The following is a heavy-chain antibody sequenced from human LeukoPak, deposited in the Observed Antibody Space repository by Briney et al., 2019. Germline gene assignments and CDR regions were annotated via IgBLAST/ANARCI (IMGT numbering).Heavy chain of an antibody. D-gene: IGHD4-23*01. J-gene: IGHJ3*02. CDR3: ASPTVVTPHHAFDI. CDR1: GGTFSSYA. CDR2: IIPIFGTA. Sequence: GASVKVSCKASGGTFSSYAISWVRQAPGQGLEWMGGIIPIFGTANYAQKFQGRVTITTDESTSTAYMELSSLRSEDTAVYYCASPTVVTPHHAFDIWGQGTMVTVSS. V-gene: IGHV1-69*05.